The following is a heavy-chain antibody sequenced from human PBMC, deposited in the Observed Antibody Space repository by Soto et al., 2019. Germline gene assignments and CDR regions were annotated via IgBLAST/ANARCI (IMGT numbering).Heavy chain of an antibody. CDR2: ISAYNGNT. J-gene: IGHJ3*02. V-gene: IGHV1-18*01. Sequence: GASVKVCCKASGYTFTSYGISWVRQANGQGLEWMGWISAYNGNTIYAQKLRGRVTMTTDTSTSTAYMELRSLRSDDTAVYYCARWDCSSTSCRSNAFDIWGQGTMVTVSS. CDR3: ARWDCSSTSCRSNAFDI. CDR1: GYTFTSYG. D-gene: IGHD2-2*01.